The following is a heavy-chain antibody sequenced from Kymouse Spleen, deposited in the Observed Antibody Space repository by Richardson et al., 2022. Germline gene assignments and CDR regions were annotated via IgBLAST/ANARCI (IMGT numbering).Heavy chain of an antibody. Sequence: QVQLQQWGAGLLKPSETLSLTCAVYGGSFSGYYWSWIRQPPGKGLEWIGEINHSGSTNYNPSLKSRVTISVDTSKNQFSLKLSSVTAADTAVYYCARGVFFDYWGQGTLVTVSS. D-gene: IGHD3-10*01,IGHD3-16*02,IGHD3-22*01. V-gene: IGHV4-34*01. CDR2: INHSGST. CDR3: ARGVFFDY. CDR1: GGSFSGYY. J-gene: IGHJ4*02.